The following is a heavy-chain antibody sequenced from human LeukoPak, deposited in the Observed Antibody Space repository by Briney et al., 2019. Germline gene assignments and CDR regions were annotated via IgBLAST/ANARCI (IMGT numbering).Heavy chain of an antibody. V-gene: IGHV3-33*01. CDR1: GFTFSSDG. J-gene: IGHJ6*02. CDR3: ARAKQWLVQLFYSGMDV. Sequence: GWSLRLSCAASGFTFSSDGMHWVRQAPGKGLEWVAVIWYDGSNRYYADSVKGRFTISRDNSKNTLFLQMNSLRAEDTAVYYCARAKQWLVQLFYSGMDVWGQGTTVTVTS. CDR2: IWYDGSNR. D-gene: IGHD6-19*01.